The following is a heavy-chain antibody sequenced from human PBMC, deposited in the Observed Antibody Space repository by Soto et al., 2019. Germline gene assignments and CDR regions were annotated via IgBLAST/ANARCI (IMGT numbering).Heavy chain of an antibody. Sequence: PGGSLRLSCAASGFTFSTYGMQWVRQTPGKGLEWVAVISYDGYLKYYVDAVKGRFTVARDNSKNTLFLEMNSLRVEDMAVYFCAKDFKVSGSHYGTLNYYYGMDVWGQGTTVTVS. J-gene: IGHJ6*02. V-gene: IGHV3-30*18. CDR2: ISYDGYLK. CDR1: GFTFSTYG. D-gene: IGHD3-10*01. CDR3: AKDFKVSGSHYGTLNYYYGMDV.